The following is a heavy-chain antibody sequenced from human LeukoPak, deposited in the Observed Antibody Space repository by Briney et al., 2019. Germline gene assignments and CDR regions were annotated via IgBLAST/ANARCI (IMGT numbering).Heavy chain of an antibody. Sequence: GGSLRLSCAASGFTFNSYAMHWVRQAPGKGLEWVAVISYDGGNKYYADSVKGRFTISRDNSKNTLYLQMNSLRAEDTAVYPCARGGGSCSSTSCYFRWFDPWGQGTLVTVSS. CDR1: GFTFNSYA. J-gene: IGHJ5*02. CDR2: ISYDGGNK. D-gene: IGHD2-2*01. V-gene: IGHV3-30-3*01. CDR3: ARGGGSCSSTSCYFRWFDP.